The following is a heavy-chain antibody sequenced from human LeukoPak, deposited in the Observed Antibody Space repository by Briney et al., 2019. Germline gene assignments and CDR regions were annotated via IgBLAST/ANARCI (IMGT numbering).Heavy chain of an antibody. Sequence: ASVKVSCKASGGTFSSYAISWVRQAAGQGLEWMGWITAYNGNTNCAQKFQGRVTMTTDTSTNTAYMELTSLRSDDTAVYYCARSYCSGSICYARATGWFDPWGQGTLVTVSS. D-gene: IGHD2-2*01. J-gene: IGHJ5*02. CDR1: GGTFSSYA. V-gene: IGHV1-18*01. CDR2: ITAYNGNT. CDR3: ARSYCSGSICYARATGWFDP.